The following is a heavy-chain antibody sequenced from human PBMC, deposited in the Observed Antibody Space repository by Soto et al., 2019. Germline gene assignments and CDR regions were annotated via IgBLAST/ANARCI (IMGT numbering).Heavy chain of an antibody. Sequence: QVQLQQWGAGLLKPSETLSLTCAVYGGSFSGYQWSWIRQTPGKGLEWIGEINDSGNINYNLSLKSRVTILVDTAKKQISLKLSSVTAADTAVYYCARGLIVWFGELSRRGGYYYYMDVWGKGTTVTVSS. CDR1: GGSFSGYQ. D-gene: IGHD3-10*01. V-gene: IGHV4-34*01. CDR2: INDSGNI. CDR3: ARGLIVWFGELSRRGGYYYYMDV. J-gene: IGHJ6*03.